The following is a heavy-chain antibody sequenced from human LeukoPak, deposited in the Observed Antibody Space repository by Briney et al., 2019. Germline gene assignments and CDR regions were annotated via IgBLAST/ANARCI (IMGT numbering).Heavy chain of an antibody. CDR2: IYTSGST. CDR1: GGSIGSDNYY. Sequence: PSQTLSLTCTVSGGSIGSDNYYWSWIRQPAGKALEWIGRIYTSGSTNYNPSLKSRVTISIDTSKNQFSLELTSVIAADTAVYYCARVAAVLRYFDWLSPDPYFDYWGQGTLVTVSS. V-gene: IGHV4-61*02. J-gene: IGHJ4*02. CDR3: ARVAAVLRYFDWLSPDPYFDY. D-gene: IGHD3-9*01.